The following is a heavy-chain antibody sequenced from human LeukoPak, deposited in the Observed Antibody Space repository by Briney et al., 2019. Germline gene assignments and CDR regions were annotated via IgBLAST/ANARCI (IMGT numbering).Heavy chain of an antibody. V-gene: IGHV3-23*01. CDR3: AKGVGATNY. CDR1: GFTFSNYG. J-gene: IGHJ4*02. D-gene: IGHD1-26*01. Sequence: GGSLRLSCAASGFTFSNYGMHWVRQAPGKGLEWVSAISGSGGSTYYADSVKGRFTISRDNSKNTLYLQMNSLRAEDTAVYYCAKGVGATNYWGQGTLVTVSS. CDR2: ISGSGGST.